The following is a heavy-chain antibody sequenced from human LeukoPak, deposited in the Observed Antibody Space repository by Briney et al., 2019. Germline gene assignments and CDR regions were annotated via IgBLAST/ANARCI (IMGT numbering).Heavy chain of an antibody. CDR1: GGXFSGYY. D-gene: IGHD2-2*01. J-gene: IGHJ6*02. Sequence: PSETLSLTCAVYGGXFSGYYCSWIRQPPGKGQEWIGQINHSGSTNYNPSLKSRVTISVDTSKNQFSLKLSSVTAADTAVYYCARGPRGYCSSTSCPTPYYGMDVWGQGTTVTVSS. CDR3: ARGPRGYCSSTSCPTPYYGMDV. V-gene: IGHV4-34*01. CDR2: INHSGST.